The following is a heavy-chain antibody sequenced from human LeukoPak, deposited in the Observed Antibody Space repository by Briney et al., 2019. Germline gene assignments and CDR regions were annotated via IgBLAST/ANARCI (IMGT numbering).Heavy chain of an antibody. D-gene: IGHD3-22*01. CDR2: IYYSGST. CDR3: ARELYYYDSSGHLL. V-gene: IGHV4-30-4*01. J-gene: IGHJ3*01. CDR1: GGSIGSGDYY. Sequence: SQTLSLTCTVSGGSIGSGDYYWSWIRQPPGKGLEWIGYIYYSGSTYYNPSLKSRVTISVDTSKNQFSLKLSSVTAADTAVYYCARELYYYDSSGHLLWGQGTMVTVSS.